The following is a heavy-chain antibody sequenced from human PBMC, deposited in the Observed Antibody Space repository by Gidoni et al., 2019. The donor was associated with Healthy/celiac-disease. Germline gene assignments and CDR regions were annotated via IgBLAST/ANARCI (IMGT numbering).Heavy chain of an antibody. CDR1: GYTFTAYY. J-gene: IGHJ6*02. Sequence: QVQLVQSGAAVQKPGASVQVSCKDSGYTFTAYYMHWVRQAPGHGLEWMGWINHNRGGTNYEQKFQGRVTMTRDTSISTAYMELSRLRSDDTAVYYCARERGGITMVRGVMYGMDVWGQGTTVTVSS. D-gene: IGHD3-10*01. CDR3: ARERGGITMVRGVMYGMDV. CDR2: INHNRGGT. V-gene: IGHV1-2*02.